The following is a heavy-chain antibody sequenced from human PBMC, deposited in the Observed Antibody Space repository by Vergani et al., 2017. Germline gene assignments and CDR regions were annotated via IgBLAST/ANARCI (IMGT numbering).Heavy chain of an antibody. CDR1: GYTFTSYD. Sequence: QVQLVQSGAEVKKPGASVKVSCKASGYTFTSYDINWVRQATGQGLEWMGWMNPNSGNTGYAQKFQGRVTMTRNTSISTAYMELSSLRSEDTAVYYCATGQREFKGPHENIGPSRWFDPWGQGTLVTVSS. V-gene: IGHV1-8*01. CDR3: ATGQREFKGPHENIGPSRWFDP. D-gene: IGHD2/OR15-2a*01. J-gene: IGHJ5*02. CDR2: MNPNSGNT.